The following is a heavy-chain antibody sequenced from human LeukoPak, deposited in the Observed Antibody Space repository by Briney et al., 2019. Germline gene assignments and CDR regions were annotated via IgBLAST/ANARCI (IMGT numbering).Heavy chain of an antibody. D-gene: IGHD3-22*01. CDR1: GFTFSSYA. CDR3: ASPGYYDNSGYSFGH. J-gene: IGHJ4*02. Sequence: GGSLRRSCAASGFTFSSYAMNWVRQAPGKGLEWVSAISGSGGSTYYADSVKGRFTISRDNSKNTLYLQMNSLRAHDTAVYYCASPGYYDNSGYSFGHWGQGTLVTVSS. V-gene: IGHV3-23*01. CDR2: ISGSGGST.